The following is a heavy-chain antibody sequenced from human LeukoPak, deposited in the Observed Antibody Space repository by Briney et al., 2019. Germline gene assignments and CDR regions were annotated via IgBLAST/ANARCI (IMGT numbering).Heavy chain of an antibody. Sequence: GGSLRLSCTASRFTFNNYAMHWVRQAPGKGLEWVAIVSSGGSDKYYADSVRGRFTISRDNSKNTLYLQMNSLRAEDTAVYYCAKVLYGSGSYLDYWGQGTLVTVSS. CDR3: AKVLYGSGSYLDY. CDR1: RFTFNNYA. D-gene: IGHD3-10*01. CDR2: VSSGGSDK. J-gene: IGHJ4*02. V-gene: IGHV3-30*18.